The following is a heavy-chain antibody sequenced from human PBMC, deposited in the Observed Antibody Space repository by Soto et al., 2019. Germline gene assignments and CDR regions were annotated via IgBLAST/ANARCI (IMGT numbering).Heavy chain of an antibody. V-gene: IGHV1-18*01. CDR2: ISAYNGNT. CDR1: GYTFTSYG. Sequence: ASVKVSCKASGYTFTSYGISWVRQAPGQGLEWMGWISAYNGNTNYAQKLQGRVTMTTDTSTSTAYMELRSLRSDDTAVYYCARDSGGYCSSTSCLYFVANWFDPWGQGTLVTVSS. CDR3: ARDSGGYCSSTSCLYFVANWFDP. D-gene: IGHD2-2*01. J-gene: IGHJ5*02.